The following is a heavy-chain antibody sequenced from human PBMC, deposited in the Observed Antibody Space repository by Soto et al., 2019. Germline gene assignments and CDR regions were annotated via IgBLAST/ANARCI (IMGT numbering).Heavy chain of an antibody. CDR2: IYPGDSDT. V-gene: IGHV5-51*01. CDR1: GYSFTSYW. D-gene: IGHD3-9*01. J-gene: IGHJ4*02. Sequence: EVQLVQSGAEVKKPGESLKISCKGSGYSFTSYWIGWVRQMPGKGLEWMGIIYPGDSDTRYSPSFPGQVTISADKSIRTAYLQWSSLKASDTAVYYCARHRNYDILTGPPDYWGQGTLVTVSS. CDR3: ARHRNYDILTGPPDY.